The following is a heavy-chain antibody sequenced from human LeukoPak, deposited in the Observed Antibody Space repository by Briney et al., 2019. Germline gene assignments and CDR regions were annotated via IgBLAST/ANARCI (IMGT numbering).Heavy chain of an antibody. CDR3: VKGAVPDS. CDR1: GLTFSSYP. Sequence: GGSRRLSWAAPGLTFSSYPMTGFGQPPGKGVEWVSVISDSGGTTFYADSMKGRFPISRDNSKNTLFLQLNSLRAEDTALYYCVKGAVPDSWGQGTLVTVSS. CDR2: ISDSGGTT. J-gene: IGHJ5*01. V-gene: IGHV3-23*01. D-gene: IGHD6-19*01.